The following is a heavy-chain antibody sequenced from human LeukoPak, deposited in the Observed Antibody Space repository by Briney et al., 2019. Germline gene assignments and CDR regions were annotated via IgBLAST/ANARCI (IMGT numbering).Heavy chain of an antibody. D-gene: IGHD4-17*01. V-gene: IGHV3-21*01. CDR2: ISSSSSYI. J-gene: IGHJ4*02. CDR1: GFTFSSYE. Sequence: GGSLRLSCAVSGFTFSSYEMNWVRQAPGKGLGWVSSISSSSSYIYYGDSVKGRFTISRDNAKNSLYLQMNSLRAEDTAVYYCARDGAVTNGRYFDYWGQGTLVTVSS. CDR3: ARDGAVTNGRYFDY.